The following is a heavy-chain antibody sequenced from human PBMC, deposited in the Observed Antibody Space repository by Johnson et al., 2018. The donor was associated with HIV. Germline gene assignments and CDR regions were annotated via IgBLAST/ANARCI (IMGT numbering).Heavy chain of an antibody. Sequence: VQLVESGGGLIQPGGSLRLSCAASGFTVSSNYMSWVRQAPGKGLEWVSAISGSGGSTYYADSVKGRFTISRDNSKNTLYLQMNSLRAEDTAVYYCAKDSIEWELRAFDIWGQGTMVTVSS. V-gene: IGHV3-23*04. CDR1: GFTVSSNY. J-gene: IGHJ3*02. CDR2: ISGSGGST. CDR3: AKDSIEWELRAFDI. D-gene: IGHD1-26*01.